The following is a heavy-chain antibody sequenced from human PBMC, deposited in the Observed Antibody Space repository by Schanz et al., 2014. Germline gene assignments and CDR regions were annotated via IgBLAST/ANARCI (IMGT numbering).Heavy chain of an antibody. Sequence: EVHLLESGGGLVQPGGSLRLSCAASGFTFSNHALSWVRQAPGKGLEWVSTLSGSGAGTFYADSVKGRFTISRDNSETTCFRQRNSGRAEDPAVYFGARDNESDLSSPRHDAFDVWGQGTVVTVSS. CDR2: LSGSGAGT. CDR1: GFTFSNHA. CDR3: ARDNESDLSSPRHDAFDV. V-gene: IGHV3-23*01. J-gene: IGHJ3*01. D-gene: IGHD2-21*02.